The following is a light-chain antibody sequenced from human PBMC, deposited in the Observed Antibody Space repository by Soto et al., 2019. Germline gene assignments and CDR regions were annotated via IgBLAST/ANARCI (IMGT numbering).Light chain of an antibody. J-gene: IGKJ5*01. Sequence: VLRQSPATLYLKTGERATLSCRASQSIHTSLAWYQQKPGQPPRLVVYDSTLRANGVPDRFGGSRSGTEFTLTINNLEPEDFAVYYCQQRNVWPPITFGQGTRR. CDR3: QQRNVWPPIT. V-gene: IGKV3-11*01. CDR1: QSIHTS. CDR2: DST.